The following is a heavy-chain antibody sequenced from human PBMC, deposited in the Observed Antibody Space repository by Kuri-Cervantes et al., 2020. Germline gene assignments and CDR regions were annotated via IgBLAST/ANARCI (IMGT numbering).Heavy chain of an antibody. CDR3: ARARVDSSGWEGYWYLDL. J-gene: IGHJ2*01. Sequence: GGSLRLSCAASGFTFSSYAMHWVRQAPGKGLEWVAVISYDGSNKYYADSVEGRFTISRDNSKNTLYLQMNSLRAEDTAVYYCARARVDSSGWEGYWYLDLWGRGTLVTVSS. V-gene: IGHV3-30-3*01. CDR2: ISYDGSNK. CDR1: GFTFSSYA. D-gene: IGHD6-19*01.